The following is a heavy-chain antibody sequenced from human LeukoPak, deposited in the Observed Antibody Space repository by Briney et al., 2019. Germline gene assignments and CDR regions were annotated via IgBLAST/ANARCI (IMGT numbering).Heavy chain of an antibody. J-gene: IGHJ5*02. Sequence: GASVKVSCKASGGTFSSYAISWVRQAPGQGLEWMGGIIPIFGTANYAQKFQGRVTITADESTSTAYMELSSLRSEDTAVYYCARVGSGWNNWFDPWGQGTLVTVSS. CDR1: GGTFSSYA. V-gene: IGHV1-69*13. CDR2: IIPIFGTA. CDR3: ARVGSGWNNWFDP. D-gene: IGHD6-19*01.